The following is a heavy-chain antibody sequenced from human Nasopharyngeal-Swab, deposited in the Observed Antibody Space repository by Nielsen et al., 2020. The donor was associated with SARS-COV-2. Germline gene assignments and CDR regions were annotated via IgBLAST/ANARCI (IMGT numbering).Heavy chain of an antibody. V-gene: IGHV3-72*01. D-gene: IGHD3-22*01. CDR3: VRADISGYFDY. CDR1: GFTLSEHY. J-gene: IGHJ4*02. CDR2: SRNEAHSFTT. Sequence: GESLKISCAASGFTLSEHYMDWVRQAPGKGLEWVGRSRNEAHSFTTEYAASVKGRFTTSRDDSENSLHLQMNSPKIEDTAVYYCVRADISGYFDYWGQGTLVTVSS.